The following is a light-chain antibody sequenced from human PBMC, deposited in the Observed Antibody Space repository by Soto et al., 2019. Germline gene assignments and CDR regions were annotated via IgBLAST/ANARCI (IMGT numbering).Light chain of an antibody. V-gene: IGLV2-8*01. Sequence: SVLTQPPSASGSPGQSVAISCTGTSSDVGGYNYVSWYQQHPGKAPKLMIYEVNKRPSGVPDRFSGSKSGNTASLTVSGLQAEDEADYYCSSYPGSSNGFATGTKVTV. CDR3: SSYPGSSNG. CDR1: SSDVGGYNY. J-gene: IGLJ1*01. CDR2: EVN.